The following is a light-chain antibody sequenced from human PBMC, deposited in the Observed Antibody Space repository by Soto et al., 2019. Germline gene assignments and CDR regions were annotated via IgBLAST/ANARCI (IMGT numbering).Light chain of an antibody. V-gene: IGLV2-8*01. Sequence: QSVLTQPPSASGSPGQSVTMSCTGTSSDVGANNDYVSWYQQHPGKVPKLMIYEVSKRPPGVPDRFSGSKSGNTASLTVSGLQADDEADYYCSSYAGSDNFVFGTGTKVTVL. CDR3: SSYAGSDNFV. CDR2: EVS. CDR1: SSDVGANNDY. J-gene: IGLJ1*01.